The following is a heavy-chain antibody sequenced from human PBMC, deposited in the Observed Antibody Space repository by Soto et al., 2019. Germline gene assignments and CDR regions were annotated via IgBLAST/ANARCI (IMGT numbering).Heavy chain of an antibody. Sequence: QITLKESGPTVVKPTQTLTLTCSLSGFSLNTGGVGVGWIRQPPGKALEWLAVIYWDDDKSWNPSLRDRLTINRDASDDPVVLTVTNMDPVDTGTYYCARRRGGFGGGWTTPYFDYWGHGTLVTVSS. D-gene: IGHD6-19*01. CDR3: ARRRGGFGGGWTTPYFDY. CDR1: GFSLNTGGVG. V-gene: IGHV2-5*02. J-gene: IGHJ4*03. CDR2: IYWDDDK.